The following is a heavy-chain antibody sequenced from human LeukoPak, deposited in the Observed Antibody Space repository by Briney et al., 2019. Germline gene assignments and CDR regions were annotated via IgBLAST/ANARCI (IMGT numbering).Heavy chain of an antibody. J-gene: IGHJ4*02. CDR2: ISGSGGST. D-gene: IGHD1-26*01. CDR3: ATSWEPGY. Sequence: GGSLRLSCAASGFTFSNAWMSWVRQAPGKGLEWVSAISGSGGSTYYADSVKGRFTISRDNSKNTLYLQMNSLRAEGTAVYYCATSWEPGYWGQGTLVTVSS. CDR1: GFTFSNAW. V-gene: IGHV3-23*01.